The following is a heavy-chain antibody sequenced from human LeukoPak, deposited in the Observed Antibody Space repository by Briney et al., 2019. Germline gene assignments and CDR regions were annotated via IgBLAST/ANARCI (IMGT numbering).Heavy chain of an antibody. Sequence: GGSLRLSCAASGFTVSSNYMSWVRQAPGKGLEWVSVIYSGGSTYYADSVKGRFTISRDNSKNTLYLQMNSLRAEDTAVYYCARGVFYQSYTLPEGDAFDIWGQGTMVTVSS. V-gene: IGHV3-66*01. D-gene: IGHD3-16*01. CDR1: GFTVSSNY. CDR2: IYSGGST. CDR3: ARGVFYQSYTLPEGDAFDI. J-gene: IGHJ3*02.